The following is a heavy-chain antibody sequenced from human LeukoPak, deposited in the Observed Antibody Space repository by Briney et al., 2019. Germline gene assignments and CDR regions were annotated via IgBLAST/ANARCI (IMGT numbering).Heavy chain of an antibody. CDR2: ISGSGGST. J-gene: IGHJ4*02. CDR1: GFTFSSYA. Sequence: GGSLRLSCAASGFTFSSYAMSWVRQAPGKGLEWVSAISGSGGSTYYADSVKGRFTISRDNSKNTLYLQMNSLRAEETAVYYCAKRRCGGDCNFDYWGQGTLVTVSS. D-gene: IGHD2-21*02. V-gene: IGHV3-23*01. CDR3: AKRRCGGDCNFDY.